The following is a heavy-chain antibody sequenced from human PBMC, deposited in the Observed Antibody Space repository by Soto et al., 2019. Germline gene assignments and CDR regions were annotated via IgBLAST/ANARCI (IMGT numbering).Heavy chain of an antibody. CDR2: IIPIFGTA. V-gene: IGHV1-69*01. CDR3: ARSVRGYYFYYYYGMDV. CDR1: GGTFSSYA. Sequence: QVQLVQSGAEVKKPGSSVKVSCKASGGTFSSYAISWVRQAPGQGLEWMGGIIPIFGTANYAQKFQGRVTITADESTSTAYMELSSLRSEDTAVYYCARSVRGYYFYYYYGMDVRGQGTTVTVSS. D-gene: IGHD1-26*01. J-gene: IGHJ6*02.